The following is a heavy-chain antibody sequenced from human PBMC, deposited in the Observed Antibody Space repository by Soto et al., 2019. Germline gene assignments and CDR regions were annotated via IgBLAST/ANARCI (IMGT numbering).Heavy chain of an antibody. CDR1: GGSFSGYY. V-gene: IGHV4-34*01. J-gene: IGHJ5*02. D-gene: IGHD3-16*02. CDR2: INHSGST. CDR3: ARGRRKPLIGHNWFDP. Sequence: QVQLQQWGAGLLKPSETLSLTCAVYGGSFSGYYWSWIRQPPGKGLEWIGEINHSGSTNYNPSLKSRVTISVDTSKNQFSLKLSSVTAADTAVYYCARGRRKPLIGHNWFDPWGQGTLVTVSS.